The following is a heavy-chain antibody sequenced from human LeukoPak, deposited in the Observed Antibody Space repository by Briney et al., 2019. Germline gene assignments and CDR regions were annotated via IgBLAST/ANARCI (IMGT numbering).Heavy chain of an antibody. D-gene: IGHD6-13*01. V-gene: IGHV1-58*01. CDR2: IVVGSGNT. Sequence: ASVKVSCKASGFTFTSSAVQWVRQARGQRLEWIGWIVVGSGNTNYAQKFQERVTITRDMSTSTAYMELSSLRSEDTAVYYCAAILRAATSDYYFDYWGQGTPVTVSS. CDR3: AAILRAATSDYYFDY. CDR1: GFTFTSSA. J-gene: IGHJ4*02.